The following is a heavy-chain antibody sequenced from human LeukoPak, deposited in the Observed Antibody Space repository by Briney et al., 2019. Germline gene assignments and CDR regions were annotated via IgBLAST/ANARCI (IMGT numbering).Heavy chain of an antibody. Sequence: GGSLRLSCAASGFIFTNYFMSWVRQAPGKGLEWVASIKHDGSEKYCVDFVRGRFTISRDNTMNSLYLQMSSLRAEDMAVYYCATDRGWRTSGYYLYYFEYWGQGTLVTFSS. CDR3: ATDRGWRTSGYYLYYFEY. V-gene: IGHV3-7*01. CDR1: GFIFTNYF. J-gene: IGHJ4*02. CDR2: IKHDGSEK. D-gene: IGHD3-3*01.